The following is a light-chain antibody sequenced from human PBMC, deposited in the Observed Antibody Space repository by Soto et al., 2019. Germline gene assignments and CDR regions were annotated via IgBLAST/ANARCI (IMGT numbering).Light chain of an antibody. V-gene: IGLV2-23*03. CDR1: SSDVGSYNL. CDR2: EGS. CDR3: CSYGGSSTFDVV. Sequence: QSALTQPASVSGSPGQSITISCTGTSSDVGSYNLVSWYQQHPGKAPKLMIYEGSKRPSGVSNRFSGSKSGNTASLTISGLQAGDEADYYCCSYGGSSTFDVVFGGGTKLTVL. J-gene: IGLJ2*01.